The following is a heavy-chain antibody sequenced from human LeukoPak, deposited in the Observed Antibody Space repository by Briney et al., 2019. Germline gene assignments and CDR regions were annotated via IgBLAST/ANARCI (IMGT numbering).Heavy chain of an antibody. D-gene: IGHD1-26*01. CDR2: IKQDGSEK. CDR3: ARDVSHSGSSSRDAFDI. CDR1: GFTFSCYW. Sequence: GGSLRLSCVASGFTFSCYWMSWVRRAPGKGLEWVANIKQDGSEKYYVDSVKGRFTISRDNAKNSLYLQMNSLRAEDTAVYYCARDVSHSGSSSRDAFDIWGQGTMVTVSS. J-gene: IGHJ3*02. V-gene: IGHV3-7*01.